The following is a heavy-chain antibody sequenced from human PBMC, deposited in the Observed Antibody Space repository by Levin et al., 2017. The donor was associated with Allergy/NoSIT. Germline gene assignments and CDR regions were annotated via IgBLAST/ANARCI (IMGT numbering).Heavy chain of an antibody. Sequence: PGGSLRLSCEVSGFTFSSYGMHWVRQAPGKGLEWVAVISYDGSNEKYADSVKGRFSISRDNSKNTLYLHMDSLRVEDTAVYYCARWACGYSSTCDGMDVWGLGTTVTVSS. CDR2: ISYDGSNE. J-gene: IGHJ6*02. D-gene: IGHD6-13*01. CDR1: GFTFSSYG. V-gene: IGHV3-30*03. CDR3: ARWACGYSSTCDGMDV.